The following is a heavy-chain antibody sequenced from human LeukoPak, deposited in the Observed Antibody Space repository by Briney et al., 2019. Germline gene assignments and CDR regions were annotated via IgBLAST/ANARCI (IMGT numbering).Heavy chain of an antibody. CDR1: GFTFRSSG. J-gene: IGHJ3*02. D-gene: IGHD7-27*01. Sequence: GRFLRLSCAASGFTFRSSGTHWGRKAPGKGLGGVAGISYYENNKYYAASVKGRFTISRDNSKNALYLQMNSLRAEDTAVYYCAKDLLTGNDAFDIWGQGTMVTVSS. CDR3: AKDLLTGNDAFDI. CDR2: ISYYENNK. V-gene: IGHV3-30*18.